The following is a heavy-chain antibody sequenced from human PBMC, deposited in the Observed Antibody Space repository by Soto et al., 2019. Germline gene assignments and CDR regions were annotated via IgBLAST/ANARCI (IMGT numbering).Heavy chain of an antibody. CDR2: IYYSGST. CDR1: GGSISSGGYY. J-gene: IGHJ6*02. CDR3: ARDSTLLDCSGGSCYSWTPYYYYGMDV. Sequence: PSETLSLTCTVSGGSISSGGYYWSWIRQHPGKGLEWIGYIYYSGSTYYNPSLKSRVTISVDTSKNQFSLKLSSVTAADTAVYYCARDSTLLDCSGGSCYSWTPYYYYGMDVWGQGTTVTVSS. D-gene: IGHD2-15*01. V-gene: IGHV4-31*03.